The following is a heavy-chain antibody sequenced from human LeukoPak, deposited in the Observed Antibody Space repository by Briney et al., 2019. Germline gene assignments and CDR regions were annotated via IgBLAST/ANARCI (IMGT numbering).Heavy chain of an antibody. CDR1: GFTFSAYG. V-gene: IGHV3-23*01. J-gene: IGHJ5*02. D-gene: IGHD6-13*01. CDR2: ISNNGGST. CDR3: AGRGIAHS. Sequence: GGSLRLSCAASGFTFSAYGMTWVRQAPGKGLECVSAISNNGGSTYYADSVKGRFTISRDNSKNTLFLQMNSLRAEDTAVYYCAGRGIAHSWGQGTLVTVSS.